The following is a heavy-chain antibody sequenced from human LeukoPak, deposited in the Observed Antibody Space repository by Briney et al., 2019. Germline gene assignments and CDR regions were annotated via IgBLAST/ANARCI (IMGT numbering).Heavy chain of an antibody. J-gene: IGHJ6*04. V-gene: IGHV4-59*12. CDR3: ARGHDVVVPAASPLYGMDV. Sequence: PSETLSLTCTVSGGSISSYYWSWIRQPPGKGLEWIGYIYYSGSTNYNPSLKSRVTISVDTSKNQFSLKLSSVTAADTAVYYCARGHDVVVPAASPLYGMDVWGKGTTVTVSS. D-gene: IGHD2-2*01. CDR2: IYYSGST. CDR1: GGSISSYY.